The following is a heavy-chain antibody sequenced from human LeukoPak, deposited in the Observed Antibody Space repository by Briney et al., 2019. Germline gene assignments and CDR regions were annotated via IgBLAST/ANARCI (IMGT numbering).Heavy chain of an antibody. J-gene: IGHJ4*02. V-gene: IGHV3-20*04. CDR2: INWSGGSK. CDR3: ARDLGSGRYPLDY. CDR1: GFTFYDYG. Sequence: GVSLSLFCAASGFTFYDYGMRWVPQAPGKGLEWVSGINWSGGSKVYADSVKGRFTISRDNAKHSLYLQMNSLRAEDTALYYCARDLGSGRYPLDYWGQGTLVTVSS. D-gene: IGHD3-10*01.